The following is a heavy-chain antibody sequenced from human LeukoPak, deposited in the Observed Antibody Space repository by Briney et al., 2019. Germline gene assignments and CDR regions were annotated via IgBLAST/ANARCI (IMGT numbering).Heavy chain of an antibody. Sequence: PGGSLRLSCAASGLTFSIYSMNWVRQAPGEGLEWVSFISSTSNYIHYADSVRGRFTISRDNAKNSLYLQMNSLRVEDTAIYYCARDLGGDYASWGQGTLVTVPS. CDR3: ARDLGGDYAS. J-gene: IGHJ4*02. D-gene: IGHD2-21*02. CDR2: ISSTSNYI. V-gene: IGHV3-21*01. CDR1: GLTFSIYS.